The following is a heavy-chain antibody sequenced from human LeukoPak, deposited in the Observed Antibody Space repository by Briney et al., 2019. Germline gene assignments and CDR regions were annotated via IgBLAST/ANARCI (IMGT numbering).Heavy chain of an antibody. V-gene: IGHV3-7*01. CDR3: ARGRRKWLVHYYYYMDV. J-gene: IGHJ6*03. CDR1: GFTFNTYW. Sequence: GGSLRLSCSASGFTFNTYWMSWVRQAPGKGLQWVANVRPDGREQRYVDSVKGRFTISRDNAKNSLYLQMNSLRAEDTAVYYCARGRRKWLVHYYYYMDVWGKGTTVTISS. CDR2: VRPDGREQ. D-gene: IGHD6-19*01.